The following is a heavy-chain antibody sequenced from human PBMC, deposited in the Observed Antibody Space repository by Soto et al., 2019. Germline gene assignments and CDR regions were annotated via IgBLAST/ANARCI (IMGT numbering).Heavy chain of an antibody. CDR2: IYYSGTT. Sequence: PSETLSLTCIVSGGSISSFYWSWIRQPPGKGLEWIGYIYYSGTTSYNPSLKSRVTMSVDTSKNQFSLKLSSVTAADTAVYYCARAQWMYNWFDPWGQGTLVTVSS. CDR1: GGSISSFY. CDR3: ARAQWMYNWFDP. D-gene: IGHD2-2*03. J-gene: IGHJ5*02. V-gene: IGHV4-59*12.